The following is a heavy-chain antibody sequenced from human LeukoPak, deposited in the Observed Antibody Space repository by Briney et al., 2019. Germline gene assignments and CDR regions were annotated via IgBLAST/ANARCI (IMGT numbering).Heavy chain of an antibody. J-gene: IGHJ4*02. D-gene: IGHD6-19*01. CDR2: IYYSGST. Sequence: SETLSLTCTVSGGSVSSGSYYWSWLRQPPGKGLEWIGYIYYSGSTNYNPSLKSRVTISVDTSKNQFSLKLSSVTAADTAVYYCARESSGWYYFDYWGQGTLVTVSS. CDR3: ARESSGWYYFDY. V-gene: IGHV4-61*01. CDR1: GGSVSSGSYY.